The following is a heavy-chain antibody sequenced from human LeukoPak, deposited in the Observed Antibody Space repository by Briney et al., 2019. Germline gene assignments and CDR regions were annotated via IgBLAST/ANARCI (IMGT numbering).Heavy chain of an antibody. J-gene: IGHJ6*03. CDR1: GGSISRYY. CDR3: AREIEYYYMDV. Sequence: SETLSLTCTVSGGSISRYYWSWIRQPPGKGLEWIGYIYYSGSTNYNPSLKSRVTISVDTSKNQFSLKLSSVTAADTAVYYCAREIEYYYMDVWGKGTTVTVSS. V-gene: IGHV4-59*01. CDR2: IYYSGST.